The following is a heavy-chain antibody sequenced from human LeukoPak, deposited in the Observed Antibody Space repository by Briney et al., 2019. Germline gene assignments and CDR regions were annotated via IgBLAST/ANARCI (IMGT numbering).Heavy chain of an antibody. Sequence: ASVKVSCKASGYTFTSYGISWVRQAPGQGLEWMGWISAYNSNTNYAQKLQGRVTMTTDTSTSTAYMELRSLRSDDTAVYYCASEGGSGYYNWFDPWGQGTLVTVSS. D-gene: IGHD3-22*01. J-gene: IGHJ5*02. CDR2: ISAYNSNT. CDR3: ASEGGSGYYNWFDP. V-gene: IGHV1-18*01. CDR1: GYTFTSYG.